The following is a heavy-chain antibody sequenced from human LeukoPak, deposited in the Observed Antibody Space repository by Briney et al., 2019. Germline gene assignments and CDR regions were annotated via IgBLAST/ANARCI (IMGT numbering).Heavy chain of an antibody. CDR3: ARALYDSSGYFYH. D-gene: IGHD3-22*01. V-gene: IGHV3-7*01. Sequence: PGGSLRLSCAASGFTFTTYWMNWVRQAPGKGLEWVANINQDGSEKYYVDSVKGRFTISRDNAKNSVYLQMNSLRAEDTAVYYCARALYDSSGYFYHWGQGTLVTVSS. CDR2: INQDGSEK. J-gene: IGHJ4*02. CDR1: GFTFTTYW.